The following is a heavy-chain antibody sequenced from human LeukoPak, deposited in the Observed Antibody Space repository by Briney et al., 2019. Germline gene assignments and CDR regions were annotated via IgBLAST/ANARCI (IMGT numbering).Heavy chain of an antibody. CDR3: ARGVGAVYWYFDP. V-gene: IGHV1-2*04. Sequence: ASVKVSCKASGYTFTGYYMHWVRQAPGQGLEWMGWINPNSGGTNYAQKFQGWVTMTRDTSISTAYMELSRLSSVTAADTAVYYCARGVGAVYWYFDPWGRGTLVTVSS. J-gene: IGHJ2*01. CDR1: GYTFTGYY. D-gene: IGHD1-26*01. CDR2: INPNSGGT.